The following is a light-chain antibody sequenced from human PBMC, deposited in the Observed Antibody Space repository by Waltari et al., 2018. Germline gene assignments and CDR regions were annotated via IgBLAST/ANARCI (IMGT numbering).Light chain of an antibody. CDR1: QRVGSSS. CDR2: RAS. V-gene: IGKV3-20*01. Sequence: EIVLTQSPGTASLSPGERVTLSCRASQRVGSSSLAWYQQKPGQAPRLVIYRASRRATGIPDRFSGSGSGTDFSLTISRLEPEDLAVYYCQQHGTLPATFGQGTKVEIK. J-gene: IGKJ1*01. CDR3: QQHGTLPAT.